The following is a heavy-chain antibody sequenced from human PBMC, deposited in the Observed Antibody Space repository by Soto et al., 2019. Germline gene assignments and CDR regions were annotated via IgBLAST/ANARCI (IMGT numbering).Heavy chain of an antibody. CDR3: ARDVVRSTAGDS. CDR2: IIPIFTRT. Sequence: SVKVSCKASGGTFSTSSFVWVRQGPGQGLEWMGGIIPIFTRTNFAQKFQGRVTFSADESTRTTYMELRSLTSEDTAIHYCARDVVRSTAGDSWGQGTLVTVSS. V-gene: IGHV1-69*13. D-gene: IGHD2-15*01. CDR1: GGTFSTSS. J-gene: IGHJ4*02.